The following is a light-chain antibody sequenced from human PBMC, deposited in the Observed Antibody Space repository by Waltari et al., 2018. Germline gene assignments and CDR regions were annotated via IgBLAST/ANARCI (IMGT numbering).Light chain of an antibody. J-gene: IGKJ1*01. CDR3: QQYYSTPRT. CDR2: WAS. CDR1: QSVLSSSNNKNY. Sequence: DIVMTQSPDSLAVSLGERATINCKSSQSVLSSSNNKNYLAWYQQKPGQPPKLLIYWASTRESGVPDQFSVSGSGTDFTLTISSLQAEDVAVYYCQQYYSTPRTFGQGTKVEIK. V-gene: IGKV4-1*01.